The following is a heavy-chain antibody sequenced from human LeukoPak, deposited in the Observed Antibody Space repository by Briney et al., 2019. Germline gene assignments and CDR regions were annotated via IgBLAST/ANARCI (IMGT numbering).Heavy chain of an antibody. CDR3: ARGPPYSSGWYGSFY. D-gene: IGHD6-19*01. CDR1: GYTFTSYA. J-gene: IGHJ4*02. CDR2: INAGNGNT. V-gene: IGHV1-3*01. Sequence: ASVKVSCKASGYTFTSYAMHWVRQAPGQRLEWMGWINAGNGNTKYSQKFQGRVTITRDTSASTAYMELSSLRSEDTAVYYCARGPPYSSGWYGSFYWGQGTLVTVSS.